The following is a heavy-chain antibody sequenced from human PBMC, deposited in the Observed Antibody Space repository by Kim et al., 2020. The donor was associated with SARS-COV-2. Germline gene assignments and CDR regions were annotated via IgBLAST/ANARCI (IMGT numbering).Heavy chain of an antibody. V-gene: IGHV1-69*02. Sequence: SVKVSCKASGGTFSSYTISWVRQAPGQGLEWMGRIIPILGIANYAQKFQGRVTITADKSTSTAYMELSSLSSEDTAVYYCAATVTMVRGYYLGWFDPWGQGTLVTVSS. CDR3: AATVTMVRGYYLGWFDP. J-gene: IGHJ5*02. CDR1: GGTFSSYT. CDR2: IIPILGIA. D-gene: IGHD3-10*01.